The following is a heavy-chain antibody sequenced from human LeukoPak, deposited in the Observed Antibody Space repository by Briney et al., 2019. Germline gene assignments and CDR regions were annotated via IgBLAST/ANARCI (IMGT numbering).Heavy chain of an antibody. J-gene: IGHJ5*02. CDR3: ARASSGSYYGNWFDP. Sequence: GGSLRLSCAASGFTFSSYSMNWVRQAQGKGLEWVSSISSSSSYIYYADSVKGRFTISRDNAKNSLYLQMNSLRAEDTAVYYCARASSGSYYGNWFDPWGQGTLVTVSS. V-gene: IGHV3-21*01. CDR1: GFTFSSYS. CDR2: ISSSSSYI. D-gene: IGHD1-26*01.